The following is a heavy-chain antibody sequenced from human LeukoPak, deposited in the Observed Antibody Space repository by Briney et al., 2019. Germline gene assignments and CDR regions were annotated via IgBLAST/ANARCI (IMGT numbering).Heavy chain of an antibody. CDR3: VTTVVDYYYVDV. CDR1: GGSISSGSYY. V-gene: IGHV4-39*07. CDR2: IYYSGST. D-gene: IGHD4-23*01. J-gene: IGHJ6*03. Sequence: SETLSLTCTVSGGSISSGSYYWGWIRQPPGKGLEWIGSIYYSGSTYYNPSLKSRVTISVDTSKNQFSLKLSSVTAADTAVYYCVTTVVDYYYVDVWGKGTTVTVSS.